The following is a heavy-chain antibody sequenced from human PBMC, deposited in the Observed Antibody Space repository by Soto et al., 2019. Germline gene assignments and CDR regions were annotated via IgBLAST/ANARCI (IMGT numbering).Heavy chain of an antibody. CDR2: INPSGST. J-gene: IGHJ4*01. V-gene: IGHV1-46*03. Sequence: ASVKVSCKASGYSFASYYMHWVRQAPGQGLEWMGIINPSGSTSYAQKFQGRVTMTRDTSTSTVYMELSSLRSGDTAAYYCARVYCSGGSCYSIDYWGQ. CDR1: GYSFASYY. D-gene: IGHD2-15*01. CDR3: ARVYCSGGSCYSIDY.